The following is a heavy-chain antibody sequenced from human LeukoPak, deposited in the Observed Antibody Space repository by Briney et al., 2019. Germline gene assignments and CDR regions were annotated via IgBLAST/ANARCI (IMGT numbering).Heavy chain of an antibody. J-gene: IGHJ4*02. CDR3: AHYYGSGSYLNSDY. D-gene: IGHD3-10*01. CDR1: GFTFSSYA. Sequence: GGSLRLSCAASGFTFSSYAMSWVRQAPGKGLEWVSAISGSGGSTYYADSVKGRFTISRDNSKNTLYLQMNSLRAEDTAVYYCAHYYGSGSYLNSDYWGQGTLVTVSS. V-gene: IGHV3-23*01. CDR2: ISGSGGST.